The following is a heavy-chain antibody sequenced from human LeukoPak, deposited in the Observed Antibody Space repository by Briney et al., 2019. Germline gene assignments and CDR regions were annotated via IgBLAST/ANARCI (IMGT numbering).Heavy chain of an antibody. V-gene: IGHV3-74*01. CDR1: GFTFSSYW. Sequence: GGSLRLSCAASGFTFSSYWMHWVRQAPGKGLVWVSRINSDRNSTSYADSVKGRFTISRDNAKNTLYLQMHSLRAEETAVYYCASGPHGSGWYFDLWGRGTLVTVSS. J-gene: IGHJ2*01. D-gene: IGHD2-15*01. CDR3: ASGPHGSGWYFDL. CDR2: INSDRNST.